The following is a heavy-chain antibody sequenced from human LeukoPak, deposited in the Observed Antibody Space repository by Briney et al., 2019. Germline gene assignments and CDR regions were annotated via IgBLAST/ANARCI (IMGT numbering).Heavy chain of an antibody. D-gene: IGHD3-10*01. J-gene: IGHJ4*02. CDR3: ASDFGY. V-gene: IGHV4-4*07. CDR1: GGSISTDY. Sequence: PSETLSLTCTVCGGSISTDYWTGMRQPAGKGLEWIGLIYTSGSPNYNPSLKSRVTMSLDTSKNQFSLKLTSVTAADTAVYYCASDFGYWGQGTLVTVSS. CDR2: IYTSGSP.